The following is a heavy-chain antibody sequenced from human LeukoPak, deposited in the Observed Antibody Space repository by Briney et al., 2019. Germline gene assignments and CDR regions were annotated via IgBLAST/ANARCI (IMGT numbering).Heavy chain of an antibody. D-gene: IGHD3-3*01. J-gene: IGHJ5*02. CDR2: MTGTGDTK. V-gene: IGHV3-23*01. CDR1: GFTFSTYV. CDR3: ARKTVEVYYGALDP. Sequence: GASLTLSCTASGFTFSTYVMTWVRQAPGKGLEWVSGMTGTGDTKYCADSVKGRFTISRDNSKNTLYLQMNSLRAEDTAVYYCARKTVEVYYGALDPWGQGALVTVSS.